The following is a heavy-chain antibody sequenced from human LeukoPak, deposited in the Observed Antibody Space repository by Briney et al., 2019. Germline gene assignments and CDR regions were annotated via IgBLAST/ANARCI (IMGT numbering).Heavy chain of an antibody. D-gene: IGHD6-13*01. CDR1: GFTFSNYA. CDR3: AKPLYSSSWYGFDY. Sequence: GGSLRLSCAASGFTFSNYAMSWVRQAPGKGLEWVSGIGGSGSATNYADSVKGRFTTSRDNSKNMLYLQMNSLSVEDTAVYYCAKPLYSSSWYGFDYWGQGTLATVSS. V-gene: IGHV3-23*01. CDR2: IGGSGSAT. J-gene: IGHJ4*02.